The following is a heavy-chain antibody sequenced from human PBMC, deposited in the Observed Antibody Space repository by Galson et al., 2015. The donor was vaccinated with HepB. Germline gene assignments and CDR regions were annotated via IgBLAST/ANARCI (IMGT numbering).Heavy chain of an antibody. V-gene: IGHV3-9*01. J-gene: IGHJ3*02. CDR2: ISWNSGSI. CDR1: GFTFDDYA. D-gene: IGHD3-16*01. CDR3: AKVFGWSGVDASDI. Sequence: SLRLSCAASGFTFDDYAMHWVRQAPGKGLEWVSGISWNSGSIGYADSVKGRFTISRDNAKNSLYLQMNSLRAEDTALYYCAKVFGWSGVDASDIWGQGTMVTVSS.